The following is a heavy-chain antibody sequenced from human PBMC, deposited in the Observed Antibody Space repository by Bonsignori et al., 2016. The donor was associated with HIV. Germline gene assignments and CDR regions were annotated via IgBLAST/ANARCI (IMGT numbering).Heavy chain of an antibody. CDR3: ARVNFYVSETTLGPFDS. V-gene: IGHV4-39*07. Sequence: QLQMQQSGPGLVKPSGTLSLTCSVSGGSVSSSHYHWGWIRQPPGKGLEWIGNIYYTGDTYYPSLKSRVTLSVDMSKNQISLNLRSVTAADTAVYYCARVNFYVSETTLGPFDSWGQGTPVTVSS. CDR2: IYYTGDT. D-gene: IGHD3-10*01. CDR1: GGSVSSSHYH. J-gene: IGHJ4*02.